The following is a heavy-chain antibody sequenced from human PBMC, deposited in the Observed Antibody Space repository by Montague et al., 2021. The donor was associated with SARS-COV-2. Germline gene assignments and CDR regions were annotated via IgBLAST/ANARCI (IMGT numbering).Heavy chain of an antibody. Sequence: SLRLSCAASGFSFSSFSMHWVRQAPGKGLESFAVVSTDVNEKYYSGSVRGRFTISRDNSKNTVSLQVNSLRVEDTAVYYCVRDPGMNVLDIWGQGTRVTVSS. J-gene: IGHJ3*02. V-gene: IGHV3-30*04. CDR3: VRDPGMNVLDI. CDR2: VSTDVNEK. D-gene: IGHD3-10*01. CDR1: GFSFSSFS.